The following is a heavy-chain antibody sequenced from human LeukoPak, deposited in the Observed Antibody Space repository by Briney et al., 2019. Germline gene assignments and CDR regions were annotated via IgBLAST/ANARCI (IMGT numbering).Heavy chain of an antibody. V-gene: IGHV4-61*01. CDR3: ARGVLVGATGHHFDS. CDR2: VRSSGST. D-gene: IGHD2-8*02. Sequence: SETLSLTCTVSGASVSSDSYYWTWIRQPPGEGLEWIGYVRSSGSTNYNPSLKSRVAMLVDTPKNQFTLKLNSVTAADTAVYYCARGVLVGATGHHFDSWGQGTLVTVSS. J-gene: IGHJ4*02. CDR1: GASVSSDSYY.